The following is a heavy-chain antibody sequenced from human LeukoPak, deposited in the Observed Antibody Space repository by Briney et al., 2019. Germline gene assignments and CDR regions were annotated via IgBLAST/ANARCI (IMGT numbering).Heavy chain of an antibody. CDR2: ISSSSSYI. CDR3: ARSRTAYGDHANFDY. D-gene: IGHD4-17*01. Sequence: GGSLRLSCAASGFTFSSYSMNWVRQAPGKGLEWVSSISSSSSYIYYADSVKGRFTISRDNAKNTLYLQMNSLRAEDTAVYYCARSRTAYGDHANFDYWGQGTLVTVSS. J-gene: IGHJ4*02. V-gene: IGHV3-21*01. CDR1: GFTFSSYS.